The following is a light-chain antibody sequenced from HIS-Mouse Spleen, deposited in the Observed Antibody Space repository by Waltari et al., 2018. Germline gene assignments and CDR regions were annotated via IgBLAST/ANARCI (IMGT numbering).Light chain of an antibody. CDR1: SSDVGSYYL. Sequence: QSALTQPASVSGSPGPSITIPCPGTSSDVGSYYLLSWYQQHPGKAPKLMIYAGSKRPSGVSNRFSGSKSGNTASLTISGLQAEDEADYYCCSYAGSVVFGGGTKLTVL. CDR3: CSYAGSVV. V-gene: IGLV2-23*01. CDR2: AGS. J-gene: IGLJ2*01.